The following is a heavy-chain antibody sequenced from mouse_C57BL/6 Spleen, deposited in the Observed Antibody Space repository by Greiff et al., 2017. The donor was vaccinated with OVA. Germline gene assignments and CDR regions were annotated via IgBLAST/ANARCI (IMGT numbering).Heavy chain of an antibody. CDR3: TEYYGSREFAY. V-gene: IGHV6-3*01. D-gene: IGHD1-1*01. CDR1: GFTFSNYW. J-gene: IGHJ3*01. CDR2: IRLKSDNYAT. Sequence: AGGSMNLSCVASGFTFSNYWMNWVRQSPEKGLEWVAQIRLKSDNYATHYAESVKGRFTISRDDSKSSVYLQMNNLRAEDTGIYYCTEYYGSREFAYWGQGTLVTVSA.